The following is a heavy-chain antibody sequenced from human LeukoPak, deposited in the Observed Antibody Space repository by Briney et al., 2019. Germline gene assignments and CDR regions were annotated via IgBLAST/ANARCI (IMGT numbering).Heavy chain of an antibody. CDR3: ARGYCSSTSCYRRGNWFDP. J-gene: IGHJ5*02. Sequence: PGGSLRLSCAASGFTFSSYAMHWVRQAPGKGLXXXXXXXXXXXNKYYADSVKGRFTISRDNSKNTLYLQMNSLRAEDTAVYYCARGYCSSTSCYRRGNWFDPWGQGTLVTVSS. V-gene: IGHV3-30*01. D-gene: IGHD2-2*01. CDR1: GFTFSSYA. CDR2: XXXXXXNK.